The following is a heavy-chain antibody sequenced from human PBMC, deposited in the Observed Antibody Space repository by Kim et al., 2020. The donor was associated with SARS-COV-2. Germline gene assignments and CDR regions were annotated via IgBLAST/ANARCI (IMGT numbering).Heavy chain of an antibody. CDR2: IKSKTDGGTT. CDR1: GFTFSNAW. J-gene: IGHJ4*02. CDR3: TTDPLPYYDSIWGTYRHIDF. D-gene: IGHD3-16*02. V-gene: IGHV3-15*01. Sequence: GGSLRLSCAASGFTFSNAWMSWVRQAPGKGLEWVGRIKSKTDGGTTDYAAPVKGRFTVSRDDSKNTLYLQMNSLKTEDTAVYYCTTDPLPYYDSIWGTYRHIDFWGQRTLVTVSS.